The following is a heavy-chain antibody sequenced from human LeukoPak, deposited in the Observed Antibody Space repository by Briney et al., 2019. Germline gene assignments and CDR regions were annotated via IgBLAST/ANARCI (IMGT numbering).Heavy chain of an antibody. CDR3: ARERCSSTSCYTGDYYYYYGMDV. V-gene: IGHV1-24*01. CDR2: FDPEDGET. D-gene: IGHD2-2*02. Sequence: ASVKVSCKVSGYTLTELSMHWVRQAPGKGLEWMGGFDPEDGETIYAQKFQGRVTMPEDTSTDTAYMELRSLRSDDTAVYYCARERCSSTSCYTGDYYYYYGMDVWGQGTTVTVSS. CDR1: GYTLTELS. J-gene: IGHJ6*02.